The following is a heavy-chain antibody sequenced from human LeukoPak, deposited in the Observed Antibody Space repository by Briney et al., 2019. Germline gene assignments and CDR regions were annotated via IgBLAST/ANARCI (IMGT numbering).Heavy chain of an antibody. CDR3: ARADYYDSSGYSIYYFDY. CDR2: IIPIDGVE. V-gene: IGHV1-69*02. CDR1: GGTSSSYT. J-gene: IGHJ4*02. D-gene: IGHD3-22*01. Sequence: GSSVKVSCKASGGTSSSYTISWVRQAPGQGLEWMGRIIPIDGVENYAQKFQGRVTITADESTSTAYMELSSLRSEDTAVYYCARADYYDSSGYSIYYFDYWGQGTLVTVSS.